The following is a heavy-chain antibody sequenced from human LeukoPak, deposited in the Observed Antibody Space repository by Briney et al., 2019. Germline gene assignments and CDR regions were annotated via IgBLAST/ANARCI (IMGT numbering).Heavy chain of an antibody. V-gene: IGHV3-30*04. D-gene: IGHD3-16*01. CDR3: VRRGPATGGNFDY. CDR1: GFTFSRYD. J-gene: IGHJ4*02. CDR2: ISDDGKKK. Sequence: GRSLRLSCVGSGFTFSRYDVHWVRQAPGKGLEWVAVISDDGKKKIYADSVKGRFTISRDNSKNTLYLQMNSLRAEDTAVYYCVRRGPATGGNFDYWGQGTLVTVSS.